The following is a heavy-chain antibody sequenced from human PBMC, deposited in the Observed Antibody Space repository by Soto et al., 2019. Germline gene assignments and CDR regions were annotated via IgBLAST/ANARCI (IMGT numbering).Heavy chain of an antibody. CDR3: ARHELRITSCFSQTRCTFDYNWFDP. CDR1: GGSISSSSYY. CDR2: IYYSGST. Sequence: SETLSLTCTVSGGSISSSSYYWGWIRQPPGKGLEWIGSIYYSGSTYYNPSLKSRVTISVDTSKNQFSLKLSSVTAADTAVYYCARHELRITSCFSQTRCTFDYNWFDPWGQGTLVTVSS. J-gene: IGHJ5*02. D-gene: IGHD2-2*01. V-gene: IGHV4-39*01.